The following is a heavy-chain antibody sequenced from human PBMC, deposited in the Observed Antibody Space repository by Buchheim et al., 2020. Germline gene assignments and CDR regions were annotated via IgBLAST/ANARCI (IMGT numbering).Heavy chain of an antibody. D-gene: IGHD2-2*01. CDR1: GGSISSGGYY. V-gene: IGHV4-31*03. CDR3: ARGGIVVVPAAQPSSVWFDP. J-gene: IGHJ5*02. Sequence: QVQLQESGPGLVKPSQTLSLTCTVSGGSISSGGYYWSWIRQHPGKGLEWIGYIYYSGSTYYNPSLKSRVTISVDTSTNQFSLKLSSVTAADTAVYYCARGGIVVVPAAQPSSVWFDPWGQGTL. CDR2: IYYSGST.